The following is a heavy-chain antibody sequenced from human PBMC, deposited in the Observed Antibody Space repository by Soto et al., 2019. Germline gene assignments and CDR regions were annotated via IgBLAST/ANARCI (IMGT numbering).Heavy chain of an antibody. J-gene: IGHJ4*02. CDR1: GGSISSGDYY. CDR2: IFYSGRA. V-gene: IGHV4-30-4*01. D-gene: IGHD3-16*02. Sequence: QVQLQESGPGLVKPSQTLSLTCTVSGGSISSGDYYWNWIRQPPGKGLEWIGYIFYSGRAYYNPSVKSRVTISGDTSKNQFSLNLSSVTAADTAVYYCARVVIRGYYFDYWGQGTLVTVSS. CDR3: ARVVIRGYYFDY.